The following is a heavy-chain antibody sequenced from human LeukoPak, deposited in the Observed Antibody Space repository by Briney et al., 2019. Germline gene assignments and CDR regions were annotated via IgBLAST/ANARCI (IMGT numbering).Heavy chain of an antibody. CDR1: GFSFSDYV. J-gene: IGHJ4*02. V-gene: IGHV3-30*04. D-gene: IGHD1-14*01. Sequence: GRSLRVSCAASGFSFSDYVFHWVRQSPDKGLEWVALIGSNGSKKYYSDPVQGRFTISRDNSKNTLFLEMNSLRGDDSAVYYCARQMTTTRLFDSWGQGTLVIVSS. CDR3: ARQMTTTRLFDS. CDR2: IGSNGSKK.